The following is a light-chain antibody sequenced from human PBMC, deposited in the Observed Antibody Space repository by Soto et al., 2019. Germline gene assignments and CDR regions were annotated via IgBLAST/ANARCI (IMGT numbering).Light chain of an antibody. J-gene: IGKJ2*01. V-gene: IGKV3-11*01. CDR2: DTS. Sequence: EIVLTQSPATLSLSPGERATLSCRASQSVSRYLAWYQQKPGQAPRLLIYDTSNRATGIPARFSGSGSGTDFTLTISSLEPEDFAVYYCHQRSNWPLMYTFGQGTKLEIK. CDR3: HQRSNWPLMYT. CDR1: QSVSRY.